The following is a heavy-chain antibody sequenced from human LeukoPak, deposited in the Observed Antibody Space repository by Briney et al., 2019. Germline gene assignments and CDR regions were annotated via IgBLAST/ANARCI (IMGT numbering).Heavy chain of an antibody. CDR3: AKDLAAVPGNKYFAY. CDR1: GFTFSTYD. Sequence: GGSLRLSCATSGFTFSTYDMTWVRQAPGKGLEWVSSISGSGGSTYYADSVKGRFTTSRDNSKNTLYLQMNGLRAEDTAVYYCAKDLAAVPGNKYFAYWGQGTLVTVSS. D-gene: IGHD6-19*01. J-gene: IGHJ4*02. CDR2: ISGSGGST. V-gene: IGHV3-23*01.